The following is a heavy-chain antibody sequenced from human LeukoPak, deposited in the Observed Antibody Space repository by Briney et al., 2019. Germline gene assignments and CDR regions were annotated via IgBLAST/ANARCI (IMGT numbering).Heavy chain of an antibody. J-gene: IGHJ4*02. V-gene: IGHV5-51*01. CDR2: IYPADSDT. CDR3: ARHFSAATPNPFDY. Sequence: GESLKISCKGSGYRFTTYWIAWVRQMPGKGLECMGIIYPADSDTRYSPSFRGQVTISADKSISTAYLQWTNLKASDTAMYYCARHFSAATPNPFDYWGQGTLVTVSS. D-gene: IGHD2-2*01. CDR1: GYRFTTYW.